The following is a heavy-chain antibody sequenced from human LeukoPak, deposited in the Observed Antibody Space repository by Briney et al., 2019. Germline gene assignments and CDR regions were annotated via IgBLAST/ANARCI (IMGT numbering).Heavy chain of an antibody. V-gene: IGHV3-53*01. D-gene: IGHD7-27*01. CDR3: ARGWGMFDY. Sequence: GGPLRLSCAASGVSVSNDYISWVRQAPGKGLEWVSVIYSGGNTYYADSVKGRFTISRDNSKNTVYLQMNTVRAEDTAVYYCARGWGMFDYWGQGTLVTVSS. CDR2: IYSGGNT. J-gene: IGHJ4*02. CDR1: GVSVSNDY.